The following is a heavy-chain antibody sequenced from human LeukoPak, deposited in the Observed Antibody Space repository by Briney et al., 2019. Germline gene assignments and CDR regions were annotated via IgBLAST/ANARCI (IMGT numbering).Heavy chain of an antibody. J-gene: IGHJ4*02. Sequence: ASVKVSCKASGYTFTSYYMHWVRQAPGQGLEWMGIINPSGGSTSYAQKFQGRVTMTRDTSTSTVYMELSSLRSEDTAVYYCARDSGYSYGYGNYYMDVWGQGTLVTVSS. CDR2: INPSGGST. V-gene: IGHV1-46*01. CDR1: GYTFTSYY. D-gene: IGHD5-18*01. CDR3: ARDSGYSYGYGNYYMDV.